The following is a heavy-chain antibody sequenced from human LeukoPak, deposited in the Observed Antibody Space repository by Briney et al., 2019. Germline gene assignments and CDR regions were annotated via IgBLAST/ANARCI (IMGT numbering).Heavy chain of an antibody. CDR2: INTDGSST. CDR1: GFTLGSYW. V-gene: IGHV3-74*01. J-gene: IGHJ4*02. Sequence: GGSLRLSCAASGFTLGSYWMHWVRQAPGKGLVWVSQINTDGSSTNYADSVKGRFTISRDNAKNTLYLQMNSLRAEDTAVYYCARGLLGVDYWGQGTLVTVSS. D-gene: IGHD2-8*02. CDR3: ARGLLGVDY.